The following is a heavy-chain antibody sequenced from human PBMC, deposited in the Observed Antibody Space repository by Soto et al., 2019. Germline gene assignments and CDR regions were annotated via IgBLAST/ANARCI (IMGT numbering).Heavy chain of an antibody. CDR1: GFTFSTYY. CDR2: INQDGSAR. CDR3: TRWNFAMDV. Sequence: QVVESGGNLVQPGGSLRLSCAASGFTFSTYYMTWVRQAPGKGLEWVAHINQDGSARYYVESVKDRFTISRDNAQNFLYLHMNSLRVEDTAVYRCTRWNFAMDVWGQGTTVTVS. V-gene: IGHV3-7*03. J-gene: IGHJ6*02.